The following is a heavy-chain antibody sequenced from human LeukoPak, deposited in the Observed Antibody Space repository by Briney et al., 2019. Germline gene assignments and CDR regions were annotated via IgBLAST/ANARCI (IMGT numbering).Heavy chain of an antibody. Sequence: GGSLRLSCAASGFTFSSYGMHWVRQAPGKGLEWVAVIWYDGSNKYYADSVKGRFTISRDNSKNTLYLQMNSLRAEDTAVYYCAREAEVGAWCFDYWGQGTLVTVSS. CDR2: IWYDGSNK. J-gene: IGHJ4*02. CDR3: AREAEVGAWCFDY. V-gene: IGHV3-33*01. CDR1: GFTFSSYG. D-gene: IGHD1-26*01.